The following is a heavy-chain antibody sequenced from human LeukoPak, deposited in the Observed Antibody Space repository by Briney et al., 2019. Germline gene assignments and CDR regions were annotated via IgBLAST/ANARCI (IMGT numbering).Heavy chain of an antibody. Sequence: GGSLRLSCAASGLTFSSYSMNWVRQAPGEGLEWVSSISSSSSYIYYADSVKGRFTISRDNAKNSLYLQMNSLRAEDTAVYYCARDQMVRAHWYFDLWGRGTLVTVSS. CDR1: GLTFSSYS. J-gene: IGHJ2*01. CDR2: ISSSSSYI. V-gene: IGHV3-21*01. D-gene: IGHD2-8*01. CDR3: ARDQMVRAHWYFDL.